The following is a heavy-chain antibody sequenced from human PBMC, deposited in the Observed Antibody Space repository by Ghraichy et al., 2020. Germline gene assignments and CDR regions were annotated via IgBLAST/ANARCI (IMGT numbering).Heavy chain of an antibody. Sequence: GGALRLSCAASGFTFSSYWMHWVRQAPGKGLVWVSRVNSDGSSTTYADFVKGRFTISRDNAKSTVYLQMNSLRAEDTAVYYCTRERYYYYGMDVWGQGTTVTVSS. CDR1: GFTFSSYW. J-gene: IGHJ6*02. CDR2: VNSDGSST. V-gene: IGHV3-74*01. CDR3: TRERYYYYGMDV.